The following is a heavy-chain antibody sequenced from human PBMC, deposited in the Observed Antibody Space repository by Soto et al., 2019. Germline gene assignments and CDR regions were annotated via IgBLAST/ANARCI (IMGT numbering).Heavy chain of an antibody. V-gene: IGHV4-4*02. CDR2: IYHGGST. J-gene: IGHJ5*02. Sequence: PSETLSLTCAVSGGSISSDNWWSWVRKPPGKGLEWIGEIYHGGSTNYNPSLKSRVTISVDKSKNQFSLKLSSVTAADTAVYYCASHSPFKWFDPWGQGTLVTVSS. CDR1: GGSISSDNW. CDR3: ASHSPFKWFDP.